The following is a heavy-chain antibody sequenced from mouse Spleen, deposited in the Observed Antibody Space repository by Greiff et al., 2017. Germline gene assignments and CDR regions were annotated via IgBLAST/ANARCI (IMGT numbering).Heavy chain of an antibody. CDR1: GYTFTTYP. CDR3: AKIRQLGPFAY. V-gene: IGHV1-47*01. J-gene: IGHJ3*01. CDR2: FHPYNDDT. D-gene: IGHD3-2*01. Sequence: LQQSGAELVKPGASVKMSCKASGYTFTTYPIEWMKQNHGKSLEWIGNFHPYNDDTKYNEKFKGKATLTADKSSSTAYMELRSLTSEDSAVYFCAKIRQLGPFAYWGQGTLVTVSA.